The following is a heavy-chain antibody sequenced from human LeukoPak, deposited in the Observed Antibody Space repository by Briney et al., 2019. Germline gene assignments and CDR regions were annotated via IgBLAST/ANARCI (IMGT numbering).Heavy chain of an antibody. J-gene: IGHJ4*02. CDR1: GFTFSSYG. D-gene: IGHD3-10*01. Sequence: PGGSLRLSCAASGFTFSSYGMHWVRQAPGKGLEWVAFIRYDGSNKYYADSVKGRFTISRDNSKNTLYLQMNSLRAVDTAVYYCANGDYYGFPTADYWGQGTLVTVSS. V-gene: IGHV3-30*02. CDR2: IRYDGSNK. CDR3: ANGDYYGFPTADY.